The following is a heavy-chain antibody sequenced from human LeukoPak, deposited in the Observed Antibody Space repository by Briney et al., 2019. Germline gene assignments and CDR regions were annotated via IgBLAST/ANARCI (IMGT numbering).Heavy chain of an antibody. J-gene: IGHJ6*03. Sequence: PGGSLRLSCAASGFTFSSYSMNWVRQAPGKGLEWVSYISSSSSTIYYADSVKGRFTISRDNAKNSLYLQMNSLRAEDTAVYYCAREEVVAAPFDYYYYYYMDVWGKGTTVTISS. CDR3: AREEVVAAPFDYYYYYYMDV. CDR1: GFTFSSYS. D-gene: IGHD2-15*01. CDR2: ISSSSSTI. V-gene: IGHV3-48*01.